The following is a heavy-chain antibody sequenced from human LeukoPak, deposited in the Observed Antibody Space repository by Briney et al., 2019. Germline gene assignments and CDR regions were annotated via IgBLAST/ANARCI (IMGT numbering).Heavy chain of an antibody. CDR3: ARDGGDVLRYFDWLYGYFDY. CDR1: GFTFSDYY. Sequence: PGGSLRLSCAASGFTFSDYYMSWIRQAPGKGLEWVSYISSSGSTIYYADSVKGRFTISSDNAKNSLYLQMNSLRAEDTAVYYCARDGGDVLRYFDWLYGYFDYWGQGTLVTVSS. D-gene: IGHD3-9*01. CDR2: ISSSGSTI. J-gene: IGHJ4*02. V-gene: IGHV3-11*04.